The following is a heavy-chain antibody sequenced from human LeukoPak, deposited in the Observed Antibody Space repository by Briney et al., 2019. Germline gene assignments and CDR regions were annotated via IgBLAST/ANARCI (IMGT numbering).Heavy chain of an antibody. V-gene: IGHV1-2*02. D-gene: IGHD6-13*01. CDR2: INPNSGGT. CDR3: ASILAAAGYDFDY. Sequence: GAAVKVSCKASGYTFTGYYVHWVRPAPGQGLEWMGWINPNSGGTNYAQKFQGRVTMTRDTSISTAYMELSRLRSDDTAVYYCASILAAAGYDFDYGGQGTLVTVSS. CDR1: GYTFTGYY. J-gene: IGHJ4*02.